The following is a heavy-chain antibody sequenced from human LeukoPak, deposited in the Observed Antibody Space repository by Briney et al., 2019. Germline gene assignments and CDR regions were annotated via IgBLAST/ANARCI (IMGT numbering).Heavy chain of an antibody. CDR1: GVSISSRSYY. CDR3: ARHLSSGRHYYYYYMDV. D-gene: IGHD3-3*01. CDR2: IYYSGST. J-gene: IGHJ6*03. V-gene: IGHV4-39*01. Sequence: SETLSLTCTVSGVSISSRSYYWGWIRQPPGKGLEWIGTIYYSGSTYYNPSLKSRVTISVDTSKNQFSLKLTSVTAADTAVYYCARHLSSGRHYYYYYMDVWGKGTTVTVSS.